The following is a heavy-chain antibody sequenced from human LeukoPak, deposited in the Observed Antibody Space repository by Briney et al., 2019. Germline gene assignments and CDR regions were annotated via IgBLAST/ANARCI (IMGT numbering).Heavy chain of an antibody. V-gene: IGHV3-30*02. J-gene: IGHJ3*02. CDR3: AKEYYYDSSGFDAFDI. CDR1: GFTFSSYA. CDR2: IRYDGSNK. Sequence: QSGGSLRLSCAASGFTFSSYAMSWVRQAPGKGLEWVAFIRYDGSNKYYADSVKGRFTISRDNSKNTLYLQMNSLRAEDTAVYYCAKEYYYDSSGFDAFDIWGQGTMVTVSS. D-gene: IGHD3-22*01.